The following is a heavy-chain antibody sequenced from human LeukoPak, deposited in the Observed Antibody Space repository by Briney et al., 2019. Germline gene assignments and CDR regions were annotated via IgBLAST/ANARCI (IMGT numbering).Heavy chain of an antibody. CDR3: ARMIGLGEVSPYFDY. Sequence: GESLKISCKGSGYSFTNYWIAWVRQMPGKGLEWMGIIYPRDSDIRYSPPFQGQVTISADKSISTAYLQWNSLKASDTAMYYCARMIGLGEVSPYFDYWGQGSLVTVSS. CDR1: GYSFTNYW. J-gene: IGHJ4*02. D-gene: IGHD3-16*02. CDR2: IYPRDSDI. V-gene: IGHV5-51*01.